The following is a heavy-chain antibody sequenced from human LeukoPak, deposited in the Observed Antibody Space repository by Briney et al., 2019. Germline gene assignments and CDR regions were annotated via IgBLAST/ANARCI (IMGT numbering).Heavy chain of an antibody. Sequence: SETLSLTCTVPGGSISSGGYYWSWIRQHPGQGLEWIGYIYYSGSTYYNPSLKSRVTISVDTSKNQFSLKLSSVTAADTAVYYCARMGYYYDSSGYYPIPDYWGQGTLVTVSS. CDR1: GGSISSGGYY. CDR3: ARMGYYYDSSGYYPIPDY. J-gene: IGHJ4*02. D-gene: IGHD3-22*01. CDR2: IYYSGST. V-gene: IGHV4-31*03.